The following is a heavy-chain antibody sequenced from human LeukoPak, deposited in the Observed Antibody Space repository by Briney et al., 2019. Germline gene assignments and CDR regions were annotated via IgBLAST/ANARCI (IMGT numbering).Heavy chain of an antibody. D-gene: IGHD5-18*01. CDR2: ISAYNGNT. CDR3: ARVGYRSPWAHMDV. V-gene: IGHV1-18*01. Sequence: GGSVKFSCESAGYTFTSYGISWVRQAPGQGLEWMGWISAYNGNTNYAQKLRGRVTMTTDTSTSTAYMELRSLRSDDTAVYYCARVGYRSPWAHMDVWGKGTTVTVSS. J-gene: IGHJ6*03. CDR1: GYTFTSYG.